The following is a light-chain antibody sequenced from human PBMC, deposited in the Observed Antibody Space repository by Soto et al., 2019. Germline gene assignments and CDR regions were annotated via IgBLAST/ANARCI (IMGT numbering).Light chain of an antibody. V-gene: IGKV3-11*01. CDR3: QQRRSWPPTIT. CDR1: QSVITY. Sequence: EIVLTHSPSTLSLSPGERAALSCSASQSVITYLAWYHQRPGQPPPLLIYDASSRATDIPPRFSGSGSGTDFTLTISSLEPEDFAVYYCQQRRSWPPTITFGQGTRLEIK. CDR2: DAS. J-gene: IGKJ5*01.